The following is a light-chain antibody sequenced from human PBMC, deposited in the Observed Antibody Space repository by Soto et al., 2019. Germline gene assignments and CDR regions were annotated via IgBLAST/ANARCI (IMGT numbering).Light chain of an antibody. CDR1: QTISGT. CDR3: QQYDNWPWT. J-gene: IGKJ1*01. Sequence: DILVTQSPDTLSLSPGERATLSCRASQTISGTLAWYQQKPGQAPRLLIHGASTRAPGFPARFSGSGSGTDFTLTISSLQSEDFAVYYCQQYDNWPWTFGQGTKVDTK. CDR2: GAS. V-gene: IGKV3-15*01.